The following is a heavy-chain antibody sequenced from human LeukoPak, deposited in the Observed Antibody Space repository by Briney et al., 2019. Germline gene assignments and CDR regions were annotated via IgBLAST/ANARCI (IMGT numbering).Heavy chain of an antibody. CDR3: ARDCGSDCSQAFDI. J-gene: IGHJ3*02. Sequence: GGSLRLSCAASGFTFSNYWMSWVRQAPGKGLERVADIKQDGTQKYYMDSVEGRFTISRDNAKNSLYLQMNSLRVEDTAVYYCARDCGSDCSQAFDIWGQGTMVTVSS. CDR1: GFTFSNYW. V-gene: IGHV3-7*05. CDR2: IKQDGTQK. D-gene: IGHD2-21*02.